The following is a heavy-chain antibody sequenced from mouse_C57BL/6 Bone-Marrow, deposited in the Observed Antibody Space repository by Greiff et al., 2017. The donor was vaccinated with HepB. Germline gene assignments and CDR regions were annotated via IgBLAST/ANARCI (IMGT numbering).Heavy chain of an antibody. CDR3: AREEGDGYLFAY. CDR2: ILPGSGST. CDR1: GYTFTGYW. V-gene: IGHV1-9*01. J-gene: IGHJ3*01. Sequence: QVQLQQSGAELMKPGASVKLSCKATGYTFTGYWIEWVKQRPGHGLEWIGEILPGSGSTNYNEKFKGKATLTVDKSSSTAYMELRSLTSEDTAVYYCAREEGDGYLFAYWGQGTLVTVSA. D-gene: IGHD2-3*01.